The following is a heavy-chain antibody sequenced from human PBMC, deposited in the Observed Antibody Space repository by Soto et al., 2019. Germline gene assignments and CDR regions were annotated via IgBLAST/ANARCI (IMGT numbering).Heavy chain of an antibody. J-gene: IGHJ4*02. CDR3: ARPYCSGGNCYSSGYDY. CDR2: IKEDGSDK. CDR1: GFTFSNYW. Sequence: GGSLRLSCAASGFTFSNYWMSWVRQAPGKGLEWVANIKEDGSDKYSVDSVKGRFTISRDNAKNSLYLQMNSLRAEDTALYYCARPYCSGGNCYSSGYDYWGQGTLVTVSS. D-gene: IGHD2-15*01. V-gene: IGHV3-7*01.